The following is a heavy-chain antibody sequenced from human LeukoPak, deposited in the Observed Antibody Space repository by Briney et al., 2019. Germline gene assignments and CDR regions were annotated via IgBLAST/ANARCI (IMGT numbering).Heavy chain of an antibody. V-gene: IGHV1-69*13. CDR1: GGTFSSYA. CDR2: IIPIFGTA. CDR3: ATGGVLPHDAFDI. Sequence: RASVKVSCKASGGTFSSYAISWVRQAPGQGLEWMGGIIPIFGTANYAQKFQGRVTITADESTSTAYMELSSLRSEDTAVYYCATGGVLPHDAFDIWGQGTMVTVSS. J-gene: IGHJ3*02. D-gene: IGHD2/OR15-2a*01.